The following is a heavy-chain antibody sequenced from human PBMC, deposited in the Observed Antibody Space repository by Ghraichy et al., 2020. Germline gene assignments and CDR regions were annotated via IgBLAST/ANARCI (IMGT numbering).Heavy chain of an antibody. J-gene: IGHJ4*02. Sequence: GESLNISCKGSGYSFTTYWIAWVRQMPGRGLEWMGIIYPGDSDTRYSPSFQGQVTISADKSISTAYLQWSSLKASDTAMYSCARPHSRTTSCYTEGNTIAPPGSYFHYWGQGTLVTVSS. CDR1: GYSFTTYW. D-gene: IGHD2-2*02. CDR3: ARPHSRTTSCYTEGNTIAPPGSYFHY. CDR2: IYPGDSDT. V-gene: IGHV5-51*01.